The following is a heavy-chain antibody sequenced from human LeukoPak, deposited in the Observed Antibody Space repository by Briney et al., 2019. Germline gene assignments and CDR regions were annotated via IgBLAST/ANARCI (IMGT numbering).Heavy chain of an antibody. CDR3: ARHLRAVAGGRYFDY. CDR1: GGSVSSGSYY. CDR2: IYYSGST. D-gene: IGHD6-19*01. Sequence: PSETLSLTCTVSGGSVSSGSYYWSWIRQPPGKGLEWIGYIYYSGSTNYNPPLKSRVTISVDTSKNQFSLKLSSVTAADTAVYYCARHLRAVAGGRYFDYWGQGTQVTVSS. J-gene: IGHJ4*02. V-gene: IGHV4-61*01.